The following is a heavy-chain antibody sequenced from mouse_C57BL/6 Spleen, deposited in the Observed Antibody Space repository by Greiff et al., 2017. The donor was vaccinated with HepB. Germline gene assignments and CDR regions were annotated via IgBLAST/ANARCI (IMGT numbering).Heavy chain of an antibody. CDR3: ARRSSGYDGAMDY. J-gene: IGHJ4*01. V-gene: IGHV1-50*01. D-gene: IGHD3-2*02. CDR1: GYTFTSYW. Sequence: QVQLQQPGAELVKPGASVKLSCKASGYTFTSYWMQWVKQRPGQGLEWIGEIDPSDSYTNYNQKFKGKATLTVDTSSSTAYMQLSSLTSEDSAVYYCARRSSGYDGAMDYWGQGTSVTVSS. CDR2: IDPSDSYT.